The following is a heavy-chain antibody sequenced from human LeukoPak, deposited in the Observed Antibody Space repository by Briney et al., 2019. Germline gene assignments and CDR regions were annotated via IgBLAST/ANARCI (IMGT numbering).Heavy chain of an antibody. J-gene: IGHJ4*02. CDR1: GFTFSSYA. V-gene: IGHV3-64*01. CDR2: ISSNGGST. D-gene: IGHD6-13*01. CDR3: AREWVESSNTWSHFDY. Sequence: GGPLRLSFAGSGFTFSSYAMHWVRRAPGKGLEYVPGISSNGGSTYYANSVKGRFTISRDNSKNTLYLQMGSLRAEDMAVYYCAREWVESSNTWSHFDYWGQGTLVTVSS.